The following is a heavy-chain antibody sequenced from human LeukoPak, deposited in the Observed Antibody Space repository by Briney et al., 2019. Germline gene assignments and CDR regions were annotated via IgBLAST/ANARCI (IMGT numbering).Heavy chain of an antibody. Sequence: SETLSLTCAVYGGSFSGYYWSWIRQPPGKGLEWIGEINHSGSTNYNPSLKSRVTTSVDTSKNQFSLKLSSVTAADTAVYYCARGGIQLWLRYWGQGTLVTVSS. CDR3: ARGGIQLWLRY. J-gene: IGHJ4*02. D-gene: IGHD5-18*01. CDR2: INHSGST. CDR1: GGSFSGYY. V-gene: IGHV4-34*01.